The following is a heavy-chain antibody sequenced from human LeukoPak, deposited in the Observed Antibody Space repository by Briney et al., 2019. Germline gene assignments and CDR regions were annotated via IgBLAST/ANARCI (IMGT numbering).Heavy chain of an antibody. CDR2: MHPNNGNT. D-gene: IGHD6-19*01. CDR1: GYTFTSYD. V-gene: IGHV1-8*01. Sequence: GASVKVSCKSSGYTFTSYDINWVRPATGQGLEWMGWMHPNNGNTDYAQKFQGRVTLTRNTSISTAYMELSSLRSEDTAVYYCSRGGPVAGTHKYFQHWGQGTLVTVSS. J-gene: IGHJ1*01. CDR3: SRGGPVAGTHKYFQH.